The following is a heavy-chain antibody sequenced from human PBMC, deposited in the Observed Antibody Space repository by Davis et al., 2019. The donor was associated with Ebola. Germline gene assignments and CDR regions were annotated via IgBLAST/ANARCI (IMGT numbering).Heavy chain of an antibody. CDR2: IYDQST. J-gene: IGHJ4*02. V-gene: IGHV3-66*01. D-gene: IGHD2-15*01. CDR1: GFTVSSNH. CDR3: ASYVVG. Sequence: GESLKISCTASGFTVSSNHMSWVRQAPGKGLEWVSVIYDQSTAYADAVRGRFIISRDKSNNTLYLEMSSLRVEDTAVYYCASYVVGWGRGTLVTVSS.